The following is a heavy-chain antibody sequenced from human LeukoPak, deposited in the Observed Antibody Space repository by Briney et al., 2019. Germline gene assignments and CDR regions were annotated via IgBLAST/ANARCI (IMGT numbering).Heavy chain of an antibody. Sequence: SQTLSLTCTVSGGSISIGSYYWSWIRQPAGKGLEWIGRIYTSGSTNYNHSVKSRVTISVDTSKNQFSLKLSSVTGADTAVYYCARGYVAVAGPDYWGQGTLVTVSS. CDR3: ARGYVAVAGPDY. V-gene: IGHV4-61*02. CDR2: IYTSGST. J-gene: IGHJ4*02. D-gene: IGHD6-19*01. CDR1: GGSISIGSYY.